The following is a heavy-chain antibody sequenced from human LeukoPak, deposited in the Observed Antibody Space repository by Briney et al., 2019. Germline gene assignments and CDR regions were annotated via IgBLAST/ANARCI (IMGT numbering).Heavy chain of an antibody. CDR2: IWYDGSNK. V-gene: IGHV3-33*01. CDR1: GFTFSTYG. Sequence: GGSLRLSCAASGFTFSTYGMHWVRQAPGKGLEWVADIWYDGSNKYYEDSVKGRFTIPRDNSKNTLYLQMNSLRAEDTAVYYCARDPGVRWLVGFDYWGQGTLVAVSS. D-gene: IGHD6-19*01. J-gene: IGHJ4*02. CDR3: ARDPGVRWLVGFDY.